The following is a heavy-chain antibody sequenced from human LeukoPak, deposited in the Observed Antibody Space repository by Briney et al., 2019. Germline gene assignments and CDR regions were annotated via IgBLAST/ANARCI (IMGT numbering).Heavy chain of an antibody. CDR1: GYSFTSYW. D-gene: IGHD1-14*01. J-gene: IGHJ3*02. CDR2: ISPGDSDT. CDR3: AKMGPGALTADAFDI. V-gene: IGHV5-51*01. Sequence: GESLKISCKGSGYSFTSYWIGWVRQMPGKGLEWMGNISPGDSDTRYIPSFQGQFTISADKSITTAYLQWSSLKASDTATYFCAKMGPGALTADAFDILGQGTTVTVSS.